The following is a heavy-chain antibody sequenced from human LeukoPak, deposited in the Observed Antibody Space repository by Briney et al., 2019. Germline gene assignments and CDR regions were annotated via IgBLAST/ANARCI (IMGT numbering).Heavy chain of an antibody. CDR2: IWYDGSNK. V-gene: IGHV3-33*01. CDR1: GFTFSSHG. Sequence: GGSLRLSCAASGFTFSSHGMPWVRQAPGKGLEWVAVIWYDGSNKYYADSVKGRFTISRDNSKNTLYLQMNSLRAEDTAVYYCAREAAAGTFANWFDPWGQGTLVTVSS. D-gene: IGHD6-13*01. CDR3: AREAAAGTFANWFDP. J-gene: IGHJ5*02.